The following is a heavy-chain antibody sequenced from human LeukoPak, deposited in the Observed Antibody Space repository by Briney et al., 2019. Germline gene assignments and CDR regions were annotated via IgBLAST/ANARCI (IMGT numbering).Heavy chain of an antibody. J-gene: IGHJ4*02. CDR1: GLTLGGHD. D-gene: IGHD5-18*01. V-gene: IGHV3-13*01. Sequence: GGSLRLSCTASGLTLGGHDMHWVRQTTGDGLEWVAAVSAGHHAFYAGSVKGRFTVSREDAKNSLYLQMNSLRAGDTTVYYCVREARGYHYTYFDYWGQGSLVTVSS. CDR2: VSAGHHA. CDR3: VREARGYHYTYFDY.